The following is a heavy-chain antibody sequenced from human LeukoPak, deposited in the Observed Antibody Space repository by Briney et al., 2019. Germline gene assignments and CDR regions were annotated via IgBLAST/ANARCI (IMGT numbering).Heavy chain of an antibody. V-gene: IGHV4-39*01. D-gene: IGHD3-10*01. CDR2: FYYSGST. Sequence: SETLSLTCTVSGGSITSSNYYWGWIRQPPGKGLEWIASFYYSGSTNYNPCLKSRVTISVDTSKNQFSLKLSSVTAADTAVYYCVYYYGSGSVEYWGQGTLVTVSS. J-gene: IGHJ4*02. CDR3: VYYYGSGSVEY. CDR1: GGSITSSNYY.